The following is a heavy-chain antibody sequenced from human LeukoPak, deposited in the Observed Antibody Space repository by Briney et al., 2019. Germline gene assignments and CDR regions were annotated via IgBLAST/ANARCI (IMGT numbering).Heavy chain of an antibody. CDR2: IYYPGTT. J-gene: IGHJ6*02. D-gene: IGHD6-19*01. V-gene: IGHV4-39*01. Sequence: KPSETLSLTCKVSGGSIGSRGFYWGWFRQPPGKGLEWIGSIYYPGTTHYNPSLESRVTISVDTSKWQVFLTLRSVTATDTAVYYCGRHVSSGWDYFNGLDVWGQGTAVTVSS. CDR3: GRHVSSGWDYFNGLDV. CDR1: GGSIGSRGFY.